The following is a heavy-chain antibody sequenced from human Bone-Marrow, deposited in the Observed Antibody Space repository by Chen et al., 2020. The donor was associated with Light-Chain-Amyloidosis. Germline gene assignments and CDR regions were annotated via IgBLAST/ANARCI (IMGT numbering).Heavy chain of an antibody. V-gene: IGHV3-66*01. CDR2: IYSGGST. J-gene: IGHJ6*02. Sequence: EVQLVESGGGLLQRGGSLRLSCAASGFAVSSYAMSWVRQAPGKGLEWVSVIYSGGSTYYADSVKGRFTISRDNSKNTLYLQMNSLRAEDTAVYYCASGEPAYYGMDVWGQGTTVTVSS. CDR3: ASGEPAYYGMDV. D-gene: IGHD3-3*01. CDR1: GFAVSSYA.